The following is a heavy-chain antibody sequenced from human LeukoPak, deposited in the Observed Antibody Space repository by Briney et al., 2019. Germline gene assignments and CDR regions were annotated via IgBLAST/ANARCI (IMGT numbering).Heavy chain of an antibody. CDR1: GYTFTGYY. CDR3: ARGGGVFHWFDR. CDR2: IIPNSGGT. Sequence: ASVTVSCKASGYTFTGYYMHWVRQAPGQGLEWMGWIIPNSGGTNYAQKFQGRVTMTRDTSISTAYMELSRLRSDDTAVYYCARGGGVFHWFDRWGQGTLVTISS. D-gene: IGHD3-10*01. J-gene: IGHJ5*02. V-gene: IGHV1-2*02.